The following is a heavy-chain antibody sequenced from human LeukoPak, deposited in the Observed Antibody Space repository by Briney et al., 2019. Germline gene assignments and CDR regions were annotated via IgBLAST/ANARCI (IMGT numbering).Heavy chain of an antibody. CDR2: IYNSRST. CDR1: GGSISSGSYY. D-gene: IGHD6-19*01. J-gene: IGHJ6*03. Sequence: SLTLSFNCTVSGGSISSGSYYWRSLEQPPGKGLEWIGRIYNSRSTNYNPSLKSRVTISVDTSKNQVSLKLSSVTAADTAVYYCARVAGAVAANYYYYYMHVWGKGTTVTISS. V-gene: IGHV4-61*02. CDR3: ARVAGAVAANYYYYYMHV.